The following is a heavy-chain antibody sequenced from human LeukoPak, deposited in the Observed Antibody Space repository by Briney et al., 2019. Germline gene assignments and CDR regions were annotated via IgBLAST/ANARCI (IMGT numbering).Heavy chain of an antibody. V-gene: IGHV3-74*01. CDR2: INTDGSSN. CDR3: VRYRPAPA. D-gene: IGHD3-16*02. Sequence: GGSLRLSCAASGFTFSNYYMHWVRQAPGEGLVWISGINTDGSSNYYGDSVKGRFTISRDNARKTLYLLMSSLRAEDSAIYYCVRYRPAPAWGQGTLVTVAS. J-gene: IGHJ4*01. CDR1: GFTFSNYY.